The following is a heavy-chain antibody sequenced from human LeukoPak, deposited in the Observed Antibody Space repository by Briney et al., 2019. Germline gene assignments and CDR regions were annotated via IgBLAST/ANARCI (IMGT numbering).Heavy chain of an antibody. CDR3: ARVGAQLDYYYMDV. CDR1: GGSISSYY. CDR2: IYYSGYT. Sequence: ETLSLTCTVSGGSISSYYWSWIRQPPGKGLKWIGNIYYSGYTTYSPSLRSRVTISVDTSKNQFSLKLSSVTAADTAVYYCARVGAQLDYYYMDVWGKGTTVTISS. V-gene: IGHV4-59*01. J-gene: IGHJ6*03.